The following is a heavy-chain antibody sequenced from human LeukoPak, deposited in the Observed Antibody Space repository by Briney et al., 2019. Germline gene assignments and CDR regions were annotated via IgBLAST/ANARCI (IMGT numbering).Heavy chain of an antibody. Sequence: GESLKISCKGSGYSFTSYWIGWVRQMPGKGLEWMGIIYPGDSDTRYSPSFQGQVTISADKSISTAYLQWSSLKASDTAMYYCARSILWSGYRYYLDYWGQGTLVTVSS. CDR2: IYPGDSDT. CDR3: ARSILWSGYRYYLDY. J-gene: IGHJ4*02. CDR1: GYSFTSYW. V-gene: IGHV5-51*01. D-gene: IGHD3-3*01.